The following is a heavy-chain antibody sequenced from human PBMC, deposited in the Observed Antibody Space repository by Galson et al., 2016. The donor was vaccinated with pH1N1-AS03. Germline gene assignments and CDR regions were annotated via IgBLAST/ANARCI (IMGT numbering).Heavy chain of an antibody. Sequence: LSLTCTVSGGSISSGSYYWSWIRQPAGKGLEWIGRLYTSGRTNYNPSLKSPVTISVDTSKNQFSLKLSSVTAADTAVYYCARASPLPSGYFDYRGQGTLVTVSS. J-gene: IGHJ4*02. CDR2: LYTSGRT. V-gene: IGHV4-61*02. CDR3: ARASPLPSGYFDY. CDR1: GGSISSGSYY.